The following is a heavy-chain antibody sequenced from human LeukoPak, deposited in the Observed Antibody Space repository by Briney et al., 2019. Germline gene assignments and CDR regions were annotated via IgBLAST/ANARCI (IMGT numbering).Heavy chain of an antibody. CDR2: INHSGST. CDR1: GGSFSGYY. CDR3: ARVDYDILTGYYTPFDY. D-gene: IGHD3-9*01. V-gene: IGHV4-34*01. Sequence: SETLSLTCAVYGGSFSGYYWSWIRQPPGKGLEWIGEINHSGSTNYNPSLKSRVTISVDTSKNQFSLKLSSVTAADTAVYYCARVDYDILTGYYTPFDYWGQGTLVTVSS. J-gene: IGHJ4*02.